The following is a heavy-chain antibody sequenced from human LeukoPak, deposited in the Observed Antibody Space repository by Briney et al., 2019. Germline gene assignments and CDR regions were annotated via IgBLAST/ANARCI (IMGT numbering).Heavy chain of an antibody. Sequence: GASVKVSFKASGYTFTSYAMHWVRQAPGQRLEWMGWINAGNGNTKYSQKFQGRVTITRDTSASTAYMELSSLRSEDTAVYYCASGTFVGATRPFDYWGQGTLVTVSS. J-gene: IGHJ4*02. V-gene: IGHV1-3*01. CDR3: ASGTFVGATRPFDY. D-gene: IGHD1-26*01. CDR1: GYTFTSYA. CDR2: INAGNGNT.